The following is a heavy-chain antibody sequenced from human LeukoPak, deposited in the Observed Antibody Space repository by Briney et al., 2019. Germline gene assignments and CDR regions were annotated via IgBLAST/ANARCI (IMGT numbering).Heavy chain of an antibody. CDR1: GYTFTSYD. V-gene: IGHV1-8*01. CDR3: ARVNDILTGYYKDY. Sequence: ASVKVSCKASGYTFTSYDINWVRQATGQGLEWMGRMNPNSGNTGYAQKFQGRVTMTRNTSISTAYMELSSLRSEDTAVYYCARVNDILTGYYKDYWGQGTLVTVSS. CDR2: MNPNSGNT. D-gene: IGHD3-9*01. J-gene: IGHJ4*02.